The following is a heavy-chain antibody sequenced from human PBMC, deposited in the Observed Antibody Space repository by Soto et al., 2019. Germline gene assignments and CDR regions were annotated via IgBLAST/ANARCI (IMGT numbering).Heavy chain of an antibody. Sequence: SETLSLTCTVSDGSISNYYWSWIRDPPGKKLEWIGYIYYSGSTNYNPSLKSRFTISRDNAKNTLYLQMNSLRAEDTAVYYCVRDDIGLGIDYWGLGTLVTVSS. D-gene: IGHD1-26*01. CDR1: DGSISNYY. J-gene: IGHJ4*02. CDR3: VRDDIGLGIDY. V-gene: IGHV4-59*12. CDR2: IYYSGST.